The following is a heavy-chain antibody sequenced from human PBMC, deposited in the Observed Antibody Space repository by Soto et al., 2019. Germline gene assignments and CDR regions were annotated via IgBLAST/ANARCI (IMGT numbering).Heavy chain of an antibody. Sequence: QVQLVESGGGLVKPGGSLRLSCAASGFTFSDYYMSWIRQAPGKGLEWVSYIVISSDYTNYADSVKGRYTISRDNDKNSLYLEMNSLGVEDTAVYYCARLRASSWYMGGYLDYWGLGTLVTVSS. CDR2: IVISSDYT. CDR1: GFTFSDYY. J-gene: IGHJ4*02. CDR3: ARLRASSWYMGGYLDY. D-gene: IGHD6-13*01. V-gene: IGHV3-11*06.